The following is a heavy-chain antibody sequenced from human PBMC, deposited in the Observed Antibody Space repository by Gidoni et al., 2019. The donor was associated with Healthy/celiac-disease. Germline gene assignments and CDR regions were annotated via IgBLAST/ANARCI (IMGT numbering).Heavy chain of an antibody. CDR3: ARVVVSTMAGPDESDAFDI. CDR1: GFTFSSYS. J-gene: IGHJ3*02. V-gene: IGHV3-21*01. CDR2: ISSSSSYI. D-gene: IGHD2-15*01. Sequence: EVQLVESGGGLVKPGGSLRLSCAASGFTFSSYSMNWVRQAPGKGLEWVSSISSSSSYIYYADSVKGRFTISRDNAKNSLYLQMNSLRAEDTAVYYCARVVVSTMAGPDESDAFDIWGQGTMVTVSS.